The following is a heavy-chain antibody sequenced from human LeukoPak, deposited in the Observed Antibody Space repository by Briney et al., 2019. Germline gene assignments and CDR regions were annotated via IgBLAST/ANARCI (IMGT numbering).Heavy chain of an antibody. D-gene: IGHD3-22*01. CDR2: IKQDGSEK. CDR1: GFTFSNYY. V-gene: IGHV3-7*01. Sequence: GGSLRLSCAASGFTFSNYYMNWVRQAPGKGLEWVANIKQDGSEKYYVDSVKGRFTISRDNAKNSLYLQMNSLRAEDTAVYYCARDSGGYFYFDLWGRGTLVTVSS. CDR3: ARDSGGYFYFDL. J-gene: IGHJ2*01.